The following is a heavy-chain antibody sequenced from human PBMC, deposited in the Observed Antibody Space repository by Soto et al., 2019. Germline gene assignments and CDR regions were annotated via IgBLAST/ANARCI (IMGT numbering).Heavy chain of an antibody. V-gene: IGHV3-23*01. Sequence: EVQLLESGGGLVQPGGSLRLSCVASGFTFSSYAMNWVRQAPGKGLEWVSVISGSGGSTYYADSVKGRFTISRDNSKNTLYLQMNSLRAEDTAVYYCARRSSAWHLDYWGQGTLVTVSS. D-gene: IGHD6-19*01. CDR1: GFTFSSYA. CDR2: ISGSGGST. CDR3: ARRSSAWHLDY. J-gene: IGHJ4*02.